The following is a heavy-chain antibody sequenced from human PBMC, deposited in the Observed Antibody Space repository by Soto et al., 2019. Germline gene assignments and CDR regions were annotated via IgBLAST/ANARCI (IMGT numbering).Heavy chain of an antibody. D-gene: IGHD3-16*01. CDR2: FDPEDGET. J-gene: IGHJ5*02. CDR1: GYTLAELS. V-gene: IGHV1-24*01. Sequence: ASVKVSCEVSGYTLAELSMHWVRQAPGKGLEWMGGFDPEDGETIYAQKFQGRVTMTEDTSTDTAYMELSSLRSEDTAVYYCATSRVLGDWFDLWGQGTRVTVSS. CDR3: ATSRVLGDWFDL.